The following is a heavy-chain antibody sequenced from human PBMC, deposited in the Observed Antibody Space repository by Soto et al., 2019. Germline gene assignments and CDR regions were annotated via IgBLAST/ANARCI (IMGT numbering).Heavy chain of an antibody. CDR3: AGLRGYAGSPIDY. CDR1: GGSIISGY. Sequence: SETLSLTCTVSGGSIISGYWSWIRQPPGKGLEWIGYISYSGNTNYNPSLKSRVTMSVGTPKNQFSLRLSSVTTADTAVYYCAGLRGYAGSPIDYWGQGTLVTVSS. CDR2: ISYSGNT. D-gene: IGHD2-15*01. V-gene: IGHV4-59*01. J-gene: IGHJ4*02.